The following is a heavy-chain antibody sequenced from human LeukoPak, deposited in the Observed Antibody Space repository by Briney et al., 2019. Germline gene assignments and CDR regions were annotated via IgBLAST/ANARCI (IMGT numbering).Heavy chain of an antibody. V-gene: IGHV4-59*08. Sequence: PSETLSLTRTVSGGSISSYYWSWIRQPPGKGLEWIGYIYYSGSTNHNPSLKSRVTISVDTSKNQFSLKLSSVTAADTAVYYCARHPPYYYGSGKAKNWFDPWGQGTQATVSS. CDR3: ARHPPYYYGSGKAKNWFDP. CDR2: IYYSGST. J-gene: IGHJ5*02. CDR1: GGSISSYY. D-gene: IGHD3-10*01.